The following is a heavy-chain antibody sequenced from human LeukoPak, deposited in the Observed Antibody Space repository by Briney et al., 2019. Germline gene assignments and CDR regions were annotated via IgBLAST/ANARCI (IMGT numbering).Heavy chain of an antibody. CDR2: NSGGAT. Sequence: GGSLRLSCAAPGFTVSSNCMSWVRQAPGKGLEWVSVNSGGATYYADSVKGRFTISRDTSKNTLYLQMNSLRAEDTAVYYCVRGPGSSWYQADYWGQGTLVTVSS. CDR3: VRGPGSSWYQADY. CDR1: GFTVSSNC. D-gene: IGHD6-13*01. J-gene: IGHJ4*02. V-gene: IGHV3-53*01.